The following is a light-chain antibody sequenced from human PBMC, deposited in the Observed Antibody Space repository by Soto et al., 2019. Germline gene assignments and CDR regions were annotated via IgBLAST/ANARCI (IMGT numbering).Light chain of an antibody. Sequence: EIVLTQSPGTLSLSPGERVTLSCRASQSVSSSYLAWYQQKPGQAPRLLIYGASSRATGIPDRFSGSGSGTDFTLTISRLAPEDFAVYYCQQYGSSYTFGQGTKLEIK. J-gene: IGKJ2*01. V-gene: IGKV3-20*01. CDR1: QSVSSSY. CDR3: QQYGSSYT. CDR2: GAS.